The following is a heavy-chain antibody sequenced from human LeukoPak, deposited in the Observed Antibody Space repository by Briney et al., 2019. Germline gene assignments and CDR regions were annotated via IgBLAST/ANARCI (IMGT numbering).Heavy chain of an antibody. CDR2: IIPIFGTA. V-gene: IGHV1-69*05. CDR3: ARGAVAGTVDWFDP. J-gene: IGHJ5*02. D-gene: IGHD6-19*01. CDR1: GGTFNSYA. Sequence: GASVKVSCKASGGTFNSYAISWVRQAPGQGLEWMGGIIPIFGTANYAQKFQGRVTITTDESTSTAYMELSSLRSEDTAVYYCARGAVAGTVDWFDPWGQGTLVTVSS.